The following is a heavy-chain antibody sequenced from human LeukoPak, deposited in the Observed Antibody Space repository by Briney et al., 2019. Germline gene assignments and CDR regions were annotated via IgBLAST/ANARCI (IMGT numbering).Heavy chain of an antibody. CDR1: GFIFSDYA. D-gene: IGHD6-19*01. Sequence: GTSLRLSCTASGFIFSDYAMHWVRQAPGKGLEWVAVMSADGINTFYAASVRGRFTISRDNSKGTVNLQMNSLTSEDTAVYYCARDAGSAWISWFDSWGQGTLVTVSS. CDR2: MSADGINT. J-gene: IGHJ5*01. CDR3: ARDAGSAWISWFDS. V-gene: IGHV3-30-3*01.